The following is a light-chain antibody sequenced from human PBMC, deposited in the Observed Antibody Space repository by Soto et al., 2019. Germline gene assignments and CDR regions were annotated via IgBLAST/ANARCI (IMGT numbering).Light chain of an antibody. CDR3: QQRYNWTLT. CDR1: QSVSTN. Sequence: EIVLTQSPATLSLSPGERATLSCRASQSVSTNLAWYQQKSGQAPRLLIYDASKMATGIPARFSGSGSGTDFTLTISSLEPEDFAVYYCQQRYNWTLTFGGGTKVAI. CDR2: DAS. V-gene: IGKV3-11*01. J-gene: IGKJ4*01.